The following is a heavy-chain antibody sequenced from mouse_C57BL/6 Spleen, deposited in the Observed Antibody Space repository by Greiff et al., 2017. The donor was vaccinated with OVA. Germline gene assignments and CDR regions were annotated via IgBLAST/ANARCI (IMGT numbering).Heavy chain of an antibody. D-gene: IGHD1-1*01. V-gene: IGHV5-4*01. Sequence: EVKLVESGGGLVKPGGSLKLSCAASGFTFSSYAMSWVRQTPEKRLEWVATISDGGSYTYYPDNVKGRFTISRDNAKNNLYLQMSHLKSEDTAMYYCARDRHYYCSSYWYFDVWGTGTTVTVSS. CDR1: GFTFSSYA. J-gene: IGHJ1*03. CDR2: ISDGGSYT. CDR3: ARDRHYYCSSYWYFDV.